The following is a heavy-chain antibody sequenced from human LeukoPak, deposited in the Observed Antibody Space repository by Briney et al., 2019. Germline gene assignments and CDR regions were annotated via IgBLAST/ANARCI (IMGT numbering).Heavy chain of an antibody. J-gene: IGHJ6*03. CDR3: AREVEDTNWRGYHYYMDV. Sequence: SSETLSLTCAVSGGSISSGSYSWSWIRQPPGKGLEWIGYIYPRGSTYYNPSLKSRVILSLDKSANQFSLNLSSVTAADTAVYYCAREVEDTNWRGYHYYMDVWGRGTTVTVSS. CDR1: GGSISSGSYS. CDR2: IYPRGST. V-gene: IGHV4-30-2*01. D-gene: IGHD1-1*01.